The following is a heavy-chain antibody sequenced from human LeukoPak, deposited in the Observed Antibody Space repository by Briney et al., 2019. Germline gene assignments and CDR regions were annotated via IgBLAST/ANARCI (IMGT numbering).Heavy chain of an antibody. J-gene: IGHJ4*02. CDR3: GRGHWGLDY. V-gene: IGHV3-11*04. CDR2: ISNSGTSI. D-gene: IGHD7-27*01. CDR1: GGSISSSSYY. Sequence: PSETLSLTCTVSGGSISSSSYYWGWIRQAPGKGLEWVSYISNSGTSIYYADSVKGRFTISRDNAKNSLSLQMNSLRAEDTAIYYCGRGHWGLDYWGQGTLVTVSS.